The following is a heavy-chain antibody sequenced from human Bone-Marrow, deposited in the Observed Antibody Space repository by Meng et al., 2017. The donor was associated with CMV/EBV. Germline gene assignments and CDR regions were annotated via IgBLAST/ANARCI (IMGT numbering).Heavy chain of an antibody. D-gene: IGHD3-3*01. Sequence: GESLKISCAASGFTFDDYAMHWVRQAPGKGLEWVSVIYSGGSTTYYADSVKGRFTISRDNSKNTVYLQMSSLRAEDTAVYYCARSGAEWGRLDYWGQGTLVTVSS. V-gene: IGHV3-23*03. CDR3: ARSGAEWGRLDY. CDR2: IYSGGSTT. J-gene: IGHJ4*02. CDR1: GFTFDDYA.